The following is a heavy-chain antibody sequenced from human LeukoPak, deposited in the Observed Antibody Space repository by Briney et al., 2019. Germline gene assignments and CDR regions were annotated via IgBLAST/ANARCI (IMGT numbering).Heavy chain of an antibody. D-gene: IGHD2-2*01. CDR3: ARDTMVPAAINWFDP. J-gene: IGHJ5*02. CDR1: GGTFSSYA. Sequence: SVKVSCKASGGTFSSYAISWVRQAPGQGLEWMERIIPIFGIANYAQKFQGRVTITADKSTSTAYMELSSLRSEDTAVYYCARDTMVPAAINWFDPWGQGTLVTVSS. CDR2: IIPIFGIA. V-gene: IGHV1-69*04.